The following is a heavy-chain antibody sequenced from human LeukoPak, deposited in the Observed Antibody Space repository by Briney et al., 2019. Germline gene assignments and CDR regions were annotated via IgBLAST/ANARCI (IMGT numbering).Heavy chain of an antibody. D-gene: IGHD3-10*01. Sequence: PSETLSLTCTVSGGSISSYYWSWIRQPPGKGLEWIGYIYYSGSTNYNPSLKSRVTISVDTSKNQFSLKLSSVTAADTAVYYCARGTDSDYYYGSGSYLWYYWGQGTLVTVSS. J-gene: IGHJ4*02. CDR1: GGSISSYY. CDR2: IYYSGST. V-gene: IGHV4-59*01. CDR3: ARGTDSDYYYGSGSYLWYY.